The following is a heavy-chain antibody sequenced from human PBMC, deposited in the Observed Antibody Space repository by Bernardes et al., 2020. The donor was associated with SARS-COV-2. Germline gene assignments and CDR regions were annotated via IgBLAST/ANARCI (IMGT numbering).Heavy chain of an antibody. D-gene: IGHD6-13*01. CDR3: AKAGDLSWYDY. V-gene: IGHV3-23*01. CDR1: GFTFSTYT. CDR2: INSSGAKT. J-gene: IGHJ4*02. Sequence: GGSLRLSCEVSGFTFSTYTMGWVRQAPGKGLEWVSDINSSGAKTYYVDSVKGRFTISRDNSKKTLYLQMNSLRAEDTARYYCAKAGDLSWYDYCVQGTL.